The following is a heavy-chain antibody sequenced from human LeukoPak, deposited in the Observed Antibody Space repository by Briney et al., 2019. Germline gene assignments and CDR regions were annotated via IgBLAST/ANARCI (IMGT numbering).Heavy chain of an antibody. D-gene: IGHD2-21*02. CDR2: ISWNSGSI. CDR1: GFTFDDYA. J-gene: IGHJ3*02. CDR3: AKGASVTAIINDAFDI. Sequence: QPGRSLRLSCAASGFTFDDYAMHWVRQAPGKGLGWVSGISWNSGSIGYADSVKGRFTISRDNAKNSLYLQMNSLRAEDTALYYCAKGASVTAIINDAFDILGQGTMVTVSS. V-gene: IGHV3-9*01.